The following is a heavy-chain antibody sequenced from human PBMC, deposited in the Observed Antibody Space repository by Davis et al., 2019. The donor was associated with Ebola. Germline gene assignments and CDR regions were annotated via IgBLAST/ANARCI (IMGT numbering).Heavy chain of an antibody. CDR3: ARDENGDYDYYYGMDV. CDR1: GGSISSSSYY. CDR2: IYYSGST. J-gene: IGHJ6*02. Sequence: PSETLSLTCTVSGGSISSSSYYWGWIRQPPGKGLEWIGSIYYSGSTYYNPSLKSRVTISVDTSKNQFSLKLSSVTAADTAVYYCARDENGDYDYYYGMDVWGQGTTVTVSS. D-gene: IGHD4-17*01. V-gene: IGHV4-39*07.